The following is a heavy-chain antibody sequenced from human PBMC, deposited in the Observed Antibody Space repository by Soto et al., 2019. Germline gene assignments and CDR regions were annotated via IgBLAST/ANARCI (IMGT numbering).Heavy chain of an antibody. D-gene: IGHD1-1*01. CDR2: ISYEGSNT. J-gene: IGHJ6*02. V-gene: IGHV3-30-3*01. Sequence: GGSLRLSCVASGFTFDTYGIHGVGQAPGKGLQWVALISYEGSNTYYADSVRGRFTISRDNSKNTLYLQMNTLRPEDTGLYYCARVTPGNNLYYFSGLDFWGQGTSVTVSS. CDR1: GFTFDTYG. CDR3: ARVTPGNNLYYFSGLDF.